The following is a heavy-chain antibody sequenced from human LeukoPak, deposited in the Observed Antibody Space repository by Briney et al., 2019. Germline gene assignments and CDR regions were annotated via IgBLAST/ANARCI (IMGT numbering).Heavy chain of an antibody. V-gene: IGHV3-66*01. CDR2: IYSGGST. CDR1: GFTFSSSA. CDR3: ARDGDSSYYGDY. J-gene: IGHJ4*02. Sequence: GGSLRLSCAASGFTFSSSAMTWVRQAPGKGLEWVSLIYSGGSTHYADSVKGRFTISRDNSKNTLYLQMNSLRAEDTAVYYCARDGDSSYYGDYWGQGTLVTVSS. D-gene: IGHD3-22*01.